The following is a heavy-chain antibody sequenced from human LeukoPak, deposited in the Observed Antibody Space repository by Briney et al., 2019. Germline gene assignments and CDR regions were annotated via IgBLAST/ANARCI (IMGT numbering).Heavy chain of an antibody. J-gene: IGHJ4*02. V-gene: IGHV3-21*01. D-gene: IGHD3-10*01. CDR3: ASLTRRGQITMVDY. CDR1: GFTVSSNY. Sequence: PGGSLRLSCAASGFTVSSNYMNWVRQAPGKGLEWVSSISSSSSYIYYADSVKGRFTISRDNAKNSLYLQMNSLRAEDTAVYYCASLTRRGQITMVDYWGQGTLVTVSS. CDR2: ISSSSSYI.